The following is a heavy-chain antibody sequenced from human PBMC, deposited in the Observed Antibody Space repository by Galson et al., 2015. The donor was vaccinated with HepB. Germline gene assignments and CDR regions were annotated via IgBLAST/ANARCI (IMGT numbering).Heavy chain of an antibody. J-gene: IGHJ4*02. CDR2: IYHSGNT. Sequence: TLSLTCTVSGGSITIGGYYWSWIRQHPGKGLEWIGNIYHSGNTFYNPSLKSRVSMSVDTSKNQFSLNLNSVTAADTAVYYCAKTGAWKDYYFDFWGQGALVTVSS. D-gene: IGHD1-1*01. V-gene: IGHV4-31*03. CDR3: AKTGAWKDYYFDF. CDR1: GGSITIGGYY.